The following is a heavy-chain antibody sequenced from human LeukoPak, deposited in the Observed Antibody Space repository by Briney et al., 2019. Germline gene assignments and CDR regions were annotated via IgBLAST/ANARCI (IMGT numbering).Heavy chain of an antibody. CDR3: ARLTPTTLSLYYYYMDV. CDR1: GGSISSSNW. Sequence: SGTLSLTCAVSGGSISSSNWWSWVRQPPGKGLEWIGRIFHTGTTDYKTSLKGRVTISVDKSKNQFSLKLTSVTAADTAVYYCARLTPTTLSLYYYYMDVWGKGTTVTVSS. V-gene: IGHV4-4*02. J-gene: IGHJ6*03. D-gene: IGHD2/OR15-2a*01. CDR2: IFHTGTT.